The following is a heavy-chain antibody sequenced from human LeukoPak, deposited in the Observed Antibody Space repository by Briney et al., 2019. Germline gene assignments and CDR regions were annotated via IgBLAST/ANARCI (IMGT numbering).Heavy chain of an antibody. CDR2: ISYDGSNK. D-gene: IGHD3-3*01. CDR1: GFTCSSFD. CDR3: ASSPYYDFWSSYYDY. V-gene: IGHV3-30-3*01. Sequence: GGSLRLSCAASGFTCSSFDMHWVRQAPGKGLESVAVISYDGSNKYYADSVKGRFTISRDNSKNTLYLQMNSLRAEDTAVYYCASSPYYDFWSSYYDYWGQGTLVTVSS. J-gene: IGHJ4*02.